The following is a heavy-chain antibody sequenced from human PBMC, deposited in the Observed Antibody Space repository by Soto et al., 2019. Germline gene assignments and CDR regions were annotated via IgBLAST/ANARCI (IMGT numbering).Heavy chain of an antibody. V-gene: IGHV4-4*07. D-gene: IGHD6-13*01. J-gene: IGHJ5*02. CDR2: IHSSGST. CDR1: GASMTSYH. CDR3: ARDQGVAAAGITWFDP. Sequence: SETLSLTCTVSGASMTSYHWSWIRQPAGKGLEWIGHIHSSGSTNYNPSLKSRVTMSVDTSKNQFSLRLMSLTAADTAVYYCARDQGVAAAGITWFDPWGQGSLVTVSS.